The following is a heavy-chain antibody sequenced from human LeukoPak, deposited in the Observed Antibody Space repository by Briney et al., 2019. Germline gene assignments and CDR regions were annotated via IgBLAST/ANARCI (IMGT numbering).Heavy chain of an antibody. J-gene: IGHJ6*03. V-gene: IGHV4-34*01. CDR3: ARGRTRPHIVVVTARKDTGYMDV. CDR2: INHSGST. Sequence: SEALSLTCAVYGGSFSGYYWSWIRQPPGKGLEWIGEINHSGSTNYNPSLKSRVTISVDTSKNQFSLKLSSVTAADTAVYCCARGRTRPHIVVVTARKDTGYMDVWGKGTTVTVSS. D-gene: IGHD2-21*02. CDR1: GGSFSGYY.